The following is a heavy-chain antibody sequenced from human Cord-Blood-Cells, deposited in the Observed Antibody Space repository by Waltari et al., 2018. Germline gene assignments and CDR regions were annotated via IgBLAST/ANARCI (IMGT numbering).Heavy chain of an antibody. Sequence: QVQLQQWGPGLLKPSETLSLTCSVYGGYFSGYYWSWIRQPPAKGLEWIGEINHSGSTNYNPSLKSRVTISVDTSKNQFSLKLSSVTAADTAVYYCARGLAYYDFWSGYYYFDYWGQGTLVTVSS. CDR3: ARGLAYYDFWSGYYYFDY. J-gene: IGHJ4*02. CDR1: GGYFSGYY. V-gene: IGHV4-34*01. CDR2: INHSGST. D-gene: IGHD3-3*01.